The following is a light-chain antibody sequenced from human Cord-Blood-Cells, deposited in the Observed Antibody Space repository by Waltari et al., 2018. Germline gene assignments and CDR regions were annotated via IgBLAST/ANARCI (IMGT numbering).Light chain of an antibody. CDR1: PSVSSY. J-gene: IGKJ4*01. CDR3: QQRSNWPPLT. Sequence: EIVLTQSPAPLSLSTGERATLSCRASPSVSSYLAWYPQNPGQAPRLLIYDASNRATGIPARFSGSGSGTDFTLTISSLEPEDFAVYYCQQRSNWPPLTFGGGTKVEIK. CDR2: DAS. V-gene: IGKV3-11*01.